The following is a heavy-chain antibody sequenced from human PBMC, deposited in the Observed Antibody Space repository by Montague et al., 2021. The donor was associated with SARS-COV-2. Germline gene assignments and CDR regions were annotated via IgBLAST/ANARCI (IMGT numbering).Heavy chain of an antibody. CDR2: IYHSGST. V-gene: IGHV4-4*02. J-gene: IGHJ3*01. CDR3: ARSPLWFGELLNPNSFDL. D-gene: IGHD3-10*01. CDR1: GGSISSSNW. Sequence: SETLSLTCAVSGGSISSSNWWSWVSKPPGTGLEWIGEIYHSGSTNYNPSLKGRVTISVDKSKNQFSLKLSAVTAADTAVYYCARSPLWFGELLNPNSFDLWGQGTMVAVSS.